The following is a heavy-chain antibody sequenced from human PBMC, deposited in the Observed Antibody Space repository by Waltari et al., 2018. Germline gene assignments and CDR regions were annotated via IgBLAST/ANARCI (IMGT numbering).Heavy chain of an antibody. J-gene: IGHJ4*02. CDR1: GFPFTTYW. V-gene: IGHV3-7*03. Sequence: EVQLVESGGDLVQPGGSRRLSCAASGFPFTTYWMSWVRQAPGKGLERVANMNEDGSEKYYVDSVEGRFTISRDNAKNSLYLQMNSLRAEDTAVYYCVRDDSTGHYYFDYWGQGTLVTVSS. D-gene: IGHD3-22*01. CDR3: VRDDSTGHYYFDY. CDR2: MNEDGSEK.